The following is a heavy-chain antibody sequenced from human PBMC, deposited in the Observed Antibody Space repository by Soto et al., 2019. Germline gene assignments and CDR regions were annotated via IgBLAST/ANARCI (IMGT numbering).Heavy chain of an antibody. CDR2: IYYSGRT. D-gene: IGHD2-15*01. CDR3: ASFRCSGGSCALSP. V-gene: IGHV4-31*03. CDR1: GGSISSGGYY. J-gene: IGHJ5*02. Sequence: PSETLSLTCTVSGGSISSGGYYWSWIRQHPGKGLEWIGNIYYSGRTYYNPSLKSRVTISVDTSKNQFSLKLSSVTAADTAVYYCASFRCSGGSCALSPWGQGTLVTVSS.